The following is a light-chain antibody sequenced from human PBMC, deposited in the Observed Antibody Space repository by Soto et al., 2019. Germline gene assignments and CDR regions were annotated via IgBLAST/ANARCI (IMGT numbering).Light chain of an antibody. V-gene: IGLV1-40*01. Sequence: QSVLTQTPSVSGAPGQRVTISCTVRSSNIGAGYDVHWYQHLPGTAPKLLIYGTTNRPSGVPDRFSGSKSGISASLAITGLQAEDEADYYCHSYDSSLSASVFGAGTKVTV. CDR1: SSNIGAGYD. J-gene: IGLJ1*01. CDR2: GTT. CDR3: HSYDSSLSASV.